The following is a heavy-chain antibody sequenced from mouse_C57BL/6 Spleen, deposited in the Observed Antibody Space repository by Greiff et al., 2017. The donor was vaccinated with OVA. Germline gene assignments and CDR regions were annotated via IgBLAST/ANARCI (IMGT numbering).Heavy chain of an antibody. CDR3: ARGYYGSSYRYVDV. CDR2: IYPGDGDT. Sequence: VQLQQSGAELVKPGASVKISCKASGYAFSSYWMNWVKQRPGKGLEWIGQIYPGDGDTNYNGKFKGKATLTADKSSSTAYMQLSSLTSEDSAVYFCARGYYGSSYRYVDVWGTGTTVTVSS. V-gene: IGHV1-80*01. J-gene: IGHJ1*03. D-gene: IGHD1-1*01. CDR1: GYAFSSYW.